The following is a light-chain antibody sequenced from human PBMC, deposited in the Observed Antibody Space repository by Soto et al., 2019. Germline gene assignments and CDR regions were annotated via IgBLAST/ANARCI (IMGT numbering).Light chain of an antibody. V-gene: IGLV2-14*01. J-gene: IGLJ2*01. CDR1: RSDVGGYNF. Sequence: QSALTQPASVSGSLGQSITISCTGTRSDVGGYNFVSWYQQHPGKAPKLMIHEVSNRPSGVSNRFSGSKSGNTASLTISGLQAEDEGDYYCSSYSNPNTLVFGGGTQLTVL. CDR2: EVS. CDR3: SSYSNPNTLV.